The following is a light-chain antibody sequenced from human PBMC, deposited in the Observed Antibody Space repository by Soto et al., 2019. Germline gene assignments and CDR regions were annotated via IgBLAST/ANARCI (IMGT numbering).Light chain of an antibody. CDR3: QQYGSSPLT. CDR1: QSVSSN. J-gene: IGKJ4*01. CDR2: GAS. V-gene: IGKV3-20*01. Sequence: EIVMTQSPPILSVSTGERATLSCRASQSVSSNLAWYQQKPGQAPRLLIYGASSRATGIPDRFSGSGSGTDFTLTISRLEPEDFAVYYCQQYGSSPLTFGGGTKVDIK.